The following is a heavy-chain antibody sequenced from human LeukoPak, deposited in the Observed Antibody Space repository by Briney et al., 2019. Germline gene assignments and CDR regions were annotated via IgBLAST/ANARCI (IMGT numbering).Heavy chain of an antibody. Sequence: GGSLRLSCAASGFSFSNYAMHWVRQAPGEGLEWVAVISRDGTDKYYADSVKGRLTISRDNSQSTLYLHMNSLSTEDTALYYCARAIRAPGTPENAFDIWGQGTMVTVSS. CDR1: GFSFSNYA. J-gene: IGHJ3*02. V-gene: IGHV3-30*04. CDR2: ISRDGTDK. D-gene: IGHD6-13*01. CDR3: ARAIRAPGTPENAFDI.